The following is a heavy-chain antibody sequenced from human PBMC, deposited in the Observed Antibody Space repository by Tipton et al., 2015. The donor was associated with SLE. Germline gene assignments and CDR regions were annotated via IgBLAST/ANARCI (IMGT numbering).Heavy chain of an antibody. V-gene: IGHV1-18*01. CDR1: GYTFTSFA. J-gene: IGHJ3*02. CDR2: ISAYNGNA. Sequence: QVQLVQSGAAIKKPGASVKVSCKASGYTFTSFAISWVRQAPGQGPEWMGWISAYNGNANYAQKVQGRVTMSTDTSLDTAYMELRSLRSDDTAMYYCVRDLGDNYGSCFDIWGQGTMVTVSS. D-gene: IGHD5-18*01. CDR3: VRDLGDNYGSCFDI.